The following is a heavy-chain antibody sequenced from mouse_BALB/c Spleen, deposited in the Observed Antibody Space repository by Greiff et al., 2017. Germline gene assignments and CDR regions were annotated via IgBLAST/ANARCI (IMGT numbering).Heavy chain of an antibody. J-gene: IGHJ4*01. CDR3: ARRRYGNYVTMDY. Sequence: GQLQQSGPELVKPGASVKISCKASGYTFTDYNMHWGKQSHGKSLEWIGYIYPYNGGTGYNQKFKSKATLTVDNSSSTAYMELRSLTSEDSAVYYCARRRYGNYVTMDYWGQGTSVTVSS. V-gene: IGHV1S29*02. CDR1: GYTFTDYN. CDR2: IYPYNGGT. D-gene: IGHD2-10*02.